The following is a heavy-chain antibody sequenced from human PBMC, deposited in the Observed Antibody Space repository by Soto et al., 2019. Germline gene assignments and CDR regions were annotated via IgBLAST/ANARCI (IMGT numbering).Heavy chain of an antibody. D-gene: IGHD3-16*01. CDR3: AHRGRVRGGYFDY. Sequence: QITLKESGPTLVKPTQTLTLTCTFSGFSLSPSGVGVGWIRQSPGQALEWLALIYSDDDQRYSPSLKSRPSISKDTSKDQVVLTMTHMDPVDTATYYCAHRGRVRGGYFDYWGQGTLVTVSS. CDR1: GFSLSPSGVG. CDR2: IYSDDDQ. J-gene: IGHJ4*02. V-gene: IGHV2-5*02.